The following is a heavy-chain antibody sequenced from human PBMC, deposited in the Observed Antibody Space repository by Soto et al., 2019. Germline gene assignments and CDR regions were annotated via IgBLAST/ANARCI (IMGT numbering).Heavy chain of an antibody. V-gene: IGHV4-39*01. CDR1: GASVSNTDYS. CDR2: FYYSGSI. CDR3: ARHYTQWESNWFHP. Sequence: PSETLSLTCTVSGASVSNTDYSWGWIRQPPGKGLEWIGTFYYSGSIYYNPSLRSRVTISEDTSRTQVSLKLTSVTAADTAVYYCARHYTQWESNWFHPWGQGTLVTVSS. J-gene: IGHJ5*02. D-gene: IGHD1-26*01.